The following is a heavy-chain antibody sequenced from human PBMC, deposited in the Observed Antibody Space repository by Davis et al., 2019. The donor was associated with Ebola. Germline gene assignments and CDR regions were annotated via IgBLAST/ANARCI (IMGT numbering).Heavy chain of an antibody. CDR1: GFRSSAYA. J-gene: IGHJ4*02. Sequence: PGGSLRPPCLPPGFRSSAYAIHWVRQAPGKGPAWVVDLWFDGNNKFYGDSVKGRFTISRDNSKNTVNLQMNSLRADDTAVYYCARGQRLSEYWGLGTLVTVSS. CDR3: ARGQRLSEY. V-gene: IGHV3-33*01. CDR2: LWFDGNNK.